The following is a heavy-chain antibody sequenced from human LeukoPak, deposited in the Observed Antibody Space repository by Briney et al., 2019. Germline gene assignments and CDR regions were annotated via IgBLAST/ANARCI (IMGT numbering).Heavy chain of an antibody. CDR2: INPNSGGT. D-gene: IGHD4-17*01. J-gene: IGHJ4*02. CDR3: ARGLGDRDY. Sequence: AASVKVSCKASGYVFTGYYMHWVRQAPGQGLEWMGWINPNSGGTKYAQKFQGRVTMTRDTSISTAYMELSRLRSDDTAVYYCARGLGDRDYWGQGTLVSVSS. CDR1: GYVFTGYY. V-gene: IGHV1-2*02.